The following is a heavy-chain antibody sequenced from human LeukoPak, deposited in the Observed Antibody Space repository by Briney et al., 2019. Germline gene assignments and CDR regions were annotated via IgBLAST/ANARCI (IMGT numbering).Heavy chain of an antibody. D-gene: IGHD2-15*01. CDR3: ARGPQWWRD. J-gene: IGHJ4*02. CDR1: GFTFSSYE. V-gene: IGHV3-48*03. Sequence: GGSLRLSCAASGFTFSSYEMNWVRQAPGKGLEWVSYISTSGSSIYYADSVKGRFTISRDNAKNSLYLQMNSLRAEDTAVYYCARGPQWWRDWGQGTLVTVSS. CDR2: ISTSGSSI.